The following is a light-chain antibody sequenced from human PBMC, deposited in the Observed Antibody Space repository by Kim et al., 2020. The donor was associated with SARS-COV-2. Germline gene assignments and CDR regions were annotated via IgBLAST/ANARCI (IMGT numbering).Light chain of an antibody. CDR1: SSNIGNNY. J-gene: IGLJ2*01. CDR3: GTWDSSLSAGV. Sequence: QKLTLSCTGSSSNIGNNYVSWCQQLPGTAPALLIYDNNKRPSGIPDRFSGSKSGTSATLGITGLQTGDEADYYCGTWDSSLSAGVFGGGTQLTVL. V-gene: IGLV1-51*01. CDR2: DNN.